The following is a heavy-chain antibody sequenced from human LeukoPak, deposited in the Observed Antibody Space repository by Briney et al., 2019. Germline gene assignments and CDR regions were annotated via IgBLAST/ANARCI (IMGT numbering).Heavy chain of an antibody. J-gene: IGHJ4*02. D-gene: IGHD2-21*01. V-gene: IGHV3-74*01. Sequence: RGSLRLSCAASGFSLNKYWMHWVRQTPGKGLVWVSRINSDGSSTTYADSVKGRFTISRDNAKNTLYLQMNSLRAEDTAVYYCVRDLKGDNYRNFDYWGQGTLVTVSS. CDR3: VRDLKGDNYRNFDY. CDR1: GFSLNKYW. CDR2: INSDGSST.